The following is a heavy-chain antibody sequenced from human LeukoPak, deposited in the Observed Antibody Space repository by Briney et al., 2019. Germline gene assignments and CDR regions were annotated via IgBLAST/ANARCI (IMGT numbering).Heavy chain of an antibody. CDR1: GLTFSSYW. J-gene: IGHJ4*02. CDR3: ARDLEAANTYYFDY. V-gene: IGHV3-74*01. Sequence: GGSLRLSCAASGLTFSSYWMHWVRQAPGKGPVWVLRINSDGSSTYYADSVKGRFTISRDNAKNTVYLQVNSLRDEDTAVYYCARDLEAANTYYFDYWGQGTMVTVSS. CDR2: INSDGSST. D-gene: IGHD6-13*01.